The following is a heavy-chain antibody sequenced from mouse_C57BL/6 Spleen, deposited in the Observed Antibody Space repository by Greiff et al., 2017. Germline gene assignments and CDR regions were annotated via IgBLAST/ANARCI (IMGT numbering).Heavy chain of an antibody. D-gene: IGHD1-1*01. Sequence: EVMLVESGGGLVKPGGSLKLSCAASGFTFSSYAMSWVRQTPEKRLEWVATISDGGSYTYYPDNVKGRFTISRDNAKNNLYLQMSHLKSEDTAMYYCARDLITTVGGFDYWGQGTTLTVSS. CDR2: ISDGGSYT. J-gene: IGHJ2*01. V-gene: IGHV5-4*01. CDR3: ARDLITTVGGFDY. CDR1: GFTFSSYA.